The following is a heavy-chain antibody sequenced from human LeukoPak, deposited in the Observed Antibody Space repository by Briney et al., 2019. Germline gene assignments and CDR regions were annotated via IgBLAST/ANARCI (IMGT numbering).Heavy chain of an antibody. CDR3: ARGGGLDV. Sequence: GGSLRLSCAASGFTFSSYGINWARQAPGKGLEWVASINHNGNVNYYVDSVKGRFNISRDIAKNSLYLQMSNLRAEDTVVYFCARGGGLDVWGQGAKVTVSS. CDR2: INHNGNVN. CDR1: GFTFSSYG. D-gene: IGHD3-16*01. J-gene: IGHJ6*02. V-gene: IGHV3-7*03.